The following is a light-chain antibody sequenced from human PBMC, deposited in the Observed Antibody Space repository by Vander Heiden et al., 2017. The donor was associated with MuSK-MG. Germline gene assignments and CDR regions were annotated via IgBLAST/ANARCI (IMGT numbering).Light chain of an antibody. CDR3: AAWDDSLNGVV. Sequence: QSVLTQPPSASGTPGQRVTISCSGSSSNIGSNTVNRYQQLPGTAPKLLIYSNNQRPSGVPHRFSGSKSGTSASLAISGLQSEDEADYYCAAWDDSLNGVVFGGGTKLTVL. V-gene: IGLV1-44*01. CDR1: SSNIGSNT. J-gene: IGLJ2*01. CDR2: SNN.